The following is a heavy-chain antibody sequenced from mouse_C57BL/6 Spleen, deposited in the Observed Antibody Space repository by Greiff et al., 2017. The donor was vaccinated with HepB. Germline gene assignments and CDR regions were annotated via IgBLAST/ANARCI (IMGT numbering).Heavy chain of an antibody. D-gene: IGHD2-4*01. J-gene: IGHJ4*01. Sequence: VHLVESGPGLVAPSQSLSITCTVSGFSLTSYAISWVRQPPGKGLEWLGVIWTGGGTNYNSAHKSRLSISKDNSKSQVFLKMNSLQTDDTARYYCARNSYDYDLERYAMDYWGQGTSVTVSS. CDR1: GFSLTSYA. CDR3: ARNSYDYDLERYAMDY. CDR2: IWTGGGT. V-gene: IGHV2-9-1*01.